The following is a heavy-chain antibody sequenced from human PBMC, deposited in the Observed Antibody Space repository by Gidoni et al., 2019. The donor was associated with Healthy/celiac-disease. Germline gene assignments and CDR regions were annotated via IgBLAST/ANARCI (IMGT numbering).Heavy chain of an antibody. CDR2: ISGSGGST. D-gene: IGHD6-19*01. Sequence: EVQLLESGGGLVQPGGSLSLSCAASGFPFSSYAMSWVRQAPGKGLEWVSAISGSGGSTYYADSVKGRFTISRDNSKNTLYLQMNSLRAEDTAVYYCAKAGGYSSGWYNYWGQGTLVTVSS. J-gene: IGHJ4*02. CDR1: GFPFSSYA. CDR3: AKAGGYSSGWYNY. V-gene: IGHV3-23*01.